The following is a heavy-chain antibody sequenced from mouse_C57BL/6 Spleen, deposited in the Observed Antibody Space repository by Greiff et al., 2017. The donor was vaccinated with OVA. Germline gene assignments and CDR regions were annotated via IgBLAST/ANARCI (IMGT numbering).Heavy chain of an antibody. CDR3: ARDDCYRGY. D-gene: IGHD2-3*01. V-gene: IGHV1-54*01. J-gene: IGHJ2*01. CDR2: INPGSGGT. Sequence: QVQLQQSGAELVRPGTSVKVSCKASGYAFTNYLIDWVKQRPGQGLEWIGVINPGSGGTNYNEKFKGKATLTADKSSSTAYMQLSSLPSEDSAVYCCARDDCYRGYWGQGTTLTVSS. CDR1: GYAFTNYL.